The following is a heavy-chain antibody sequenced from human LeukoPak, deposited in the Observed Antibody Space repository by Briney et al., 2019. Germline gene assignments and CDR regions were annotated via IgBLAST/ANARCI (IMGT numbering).Heavy chain of an antibody. V-gene: IGHV1-46*01. CDR3: ARDFEGVFIAAAGY. D-gene: IGHD6-13*01. CDR2: VNPSGGDT. Sequence: ASVKVSCKASGYTFTNYYIHWVRQAPGQGLEWMGIVNPSGGDTNFAQKFQGRVTMTRDTSTSTVYMELSSLRSEDTAVYYCARDFEGVFIAAAGYWGQGTLVTVSS. CDR1: GYTFTNYY. J-gene: IGHJ4*02.